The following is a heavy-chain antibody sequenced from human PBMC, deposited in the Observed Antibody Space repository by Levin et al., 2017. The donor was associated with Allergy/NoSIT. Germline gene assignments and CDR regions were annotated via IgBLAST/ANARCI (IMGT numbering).Heavy chain of an antibody. CDR2: MNPNSGNT. V-gene: IGHV1-8*01. CDR1: GYTFTSYD. Sequence: ASVKVSCKASGYTFTSYDINWVRQATGQGLEWMGWMNPNSGNTGYAQKFQGRVTMTRNTSISTAYMELSSLRSEDTAVYYCARPPYDYCSGGSCTPALHGEKRAFDIWGQGTMVTVSS. D-gene: IGHD2-15*01. J-gene: IGHJ3*02. CDR3: ARPPYDYCSGGSCTPALHGEKRAFDI.